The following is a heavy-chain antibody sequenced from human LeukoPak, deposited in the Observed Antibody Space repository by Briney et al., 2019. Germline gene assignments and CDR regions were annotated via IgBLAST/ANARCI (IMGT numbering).Heavy chain of an antibody. V-gene: IGHV3-74*01. J-gene: IGHJ1*01. Sequence: GGSLRLSCAASGFTFSNYWMHWVRQAPGKGLVWVSHINSDASSTRYADSVKGRFTISRDNSKNTLYLQMNSLRAEDTAVYYCAKDIYYYDSSRYFQHWGQGTLVTVSS. CDR3: AKDIYYYDSSRYFQH. D-gene: IGHD3-22*01. CDR2: INSDASST. CDR1: GFTFSNYW.